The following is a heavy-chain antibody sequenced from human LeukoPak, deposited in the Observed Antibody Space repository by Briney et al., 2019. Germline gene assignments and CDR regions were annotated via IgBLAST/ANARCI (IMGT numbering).Heavy chain of an antibody. CDR2: IKQDGSQI. CDR3: ARDMGANYYGSGSYVDY. D-gene: IGHD3-10*01. Sequence: GGSLRLSCVASGFTFQKYWMTWVRQAPGRGLEWVANIKQDGSQIQYVGSVEGRFTVSRDNAKNSLSLQMKSLRAEDTAIYYCARDMGANYYGSGSYVDYWGQGTLVTVSS. V-gene: IGHV3-7*01. J-gene: IGHJ4*02. CDR1: GFTFQKYW.